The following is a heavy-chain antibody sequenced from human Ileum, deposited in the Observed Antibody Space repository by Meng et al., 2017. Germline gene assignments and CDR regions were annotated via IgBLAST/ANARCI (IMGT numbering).Heavy chain of an antibody. CDR1: GYIFTRYG. CDR3: ARDTEGTTLGDY. V-gene: IGHV1-18*01. D-gene: IGHD1-7*01. J-gene: IGHJ4*02. Sequence: QVQLGQAGGEGKKPWAFVNVSCKASGYIFTRYGISWVRQAPGQGLEWMGWISAYSGNTKYAQKLQGRVTMTTDTSTSTAYMELRNLRSDDTAVYYCARDTEGTTLGDYWGQGTLVTVSS. CDR2: ISAYSGNT.